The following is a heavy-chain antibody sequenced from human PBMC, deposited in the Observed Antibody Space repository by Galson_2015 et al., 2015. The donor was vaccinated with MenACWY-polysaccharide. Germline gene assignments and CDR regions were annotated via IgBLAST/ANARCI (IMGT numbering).Heavy chain of an antibody. J-gene: IGHJ6*03. Sequence: SLRLSCAASGFSVSHFGLHRVRQAPGPGLEWVAVVSHGGDRQYYGDSVRSRLTISTDTSNNTLYLQMTSLTTEDMAVYYCAKVMTYLYQYIDVWGQGTTVIVSS. CDR3: AKVMTYLYQYIDV. CDR2: VSHGGDRQ. D-gene: IGHD2-2*01. CDR1: GFSVSHFG. V-gene: IGHV3-30*18.